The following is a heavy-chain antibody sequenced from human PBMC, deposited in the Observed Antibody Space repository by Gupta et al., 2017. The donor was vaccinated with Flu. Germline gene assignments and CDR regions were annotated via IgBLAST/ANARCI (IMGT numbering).Heavy chain of an antibody. CDR2: IKNNGHT. D-gene: IGHD3-10*01. V-gene: IGHV4-39*01. J-gene: IGHJ2*01. Sequence: YYWGWIRQTTGKGLEWIGSIKNNGHTYFNPSLKSRVTIGVDTSKNQFSMKLTSVISADTAVDDGARQPAWRGEGDFDVWGRGARVTVSS. CDR3: ARQPAWRGEGDFDV. CDR1: YY.